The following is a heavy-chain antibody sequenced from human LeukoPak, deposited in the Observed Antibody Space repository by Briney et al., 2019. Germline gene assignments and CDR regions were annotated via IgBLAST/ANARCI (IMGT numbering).Heavy chain of an antibody. D-gene: IGHD4-23*01. CDR3: ARAHAPAVGQYFDY. CDR1: GYSISSGYY. CDR2: IYHSGST. J-gene: IGHJ4*02. V-gene: IGHV4-38-2*02. Sequence: PSETLSLTCTVSGYSISSGYYWGWIRQPPGKGLEWIGSIYHSGSTYYNPSLKSRVTISVDTSKNQFSLKLSSVTAADTAVYYCARAHAPAVGQYFDYWGQGTLVTVSS.